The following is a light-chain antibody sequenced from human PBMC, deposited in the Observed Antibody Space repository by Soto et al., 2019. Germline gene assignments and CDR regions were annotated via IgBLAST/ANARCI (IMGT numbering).Light chain of an antibody. CDR1: QSVSSN. V-gene: IGKV3-15*01. J-gene: IGKJ1*01. Sequence: EIVMTQSPATLSVSPGERATLSCRASQSVSSNLAWYQQKPGQAPRLLIYGASTRATGIQARFSGSGSGTEFTLTISSLQSEDFAVYYCQQYNNLPRTFGQGTNVEIK. CDR3: QQYNNLPRT. CDR2: GAS.